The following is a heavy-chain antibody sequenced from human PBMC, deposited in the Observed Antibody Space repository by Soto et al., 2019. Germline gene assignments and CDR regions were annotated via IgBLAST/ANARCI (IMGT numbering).Heavy chain of an antibody. CDR2: IWYDGSNK. V-gene: IGHV3-33*03. CDR3: ASATTWNFHFPY. Sequence: QAQLVESGGGVVQPGTSLRLSCAASGFTISTHGMHWVRQAPGKGLEWLANIWYDGSNKVYAESVKGRFSISKDNSKNTLYLQMSSLRAEDTAVYYCASATTWNFHFPYLGQGTQVTVTS. D-gene: IGHD1-7*01. CDR1: GFTISTHG. J-gene: IGHJ4*02.